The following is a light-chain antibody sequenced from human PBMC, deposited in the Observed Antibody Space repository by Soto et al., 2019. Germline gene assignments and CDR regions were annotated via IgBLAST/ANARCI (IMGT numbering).Light chain of an antibody. J-gene: IGKJ5*01. CDR2: GAS. CDR3: QQYNDWPPT. V-gene: IGKV3D-15*01. Sequence: EIVLTQSPGTLSLSPGERATLSCRASQSVSNNYLAWYQQKPGQAPRLLIYGASNRATGIPAKFSGSGSGTEFTLTISSLQSEDFALYYCQQYNDWPPTFGQGTRLEIK. CDR1: QSVSNN.